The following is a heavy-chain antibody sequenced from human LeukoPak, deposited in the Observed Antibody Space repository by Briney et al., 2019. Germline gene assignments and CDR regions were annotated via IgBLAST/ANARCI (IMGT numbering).Heavy chain of an antibody. CDR2: IWYDGSNK. V-gene: IGHV3-33*01. Sequence: GGSLRLSCAASGFTFSSCGMHWVRQAPGKGLEWVAVIWYDGSNKYYADSVKGRFTISRDNSKNTLYLQMNSLRAEDTAVYYYATSPDIVVVVPRVAFDIWGQGTMVTVSS. D-gene: IGHD2-15*01. CDR3: ATSPDIVVVVPRVAFDI. J-gene: IGHJ3*02. CDR1: GFTFSSCG.